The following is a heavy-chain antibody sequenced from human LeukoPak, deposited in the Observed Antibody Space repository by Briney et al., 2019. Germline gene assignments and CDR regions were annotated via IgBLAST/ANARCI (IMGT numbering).Heavy chain of an antibody. CDR1: GFTFSIYA. CDR2: ITSSGEST. D-gene: IGHD3-22*01. V-gene: IGHV3-23*01. J-gene: IGHJ4*02. CDR3: VKDRPNYYHSTGHYYRRNGDC. Sequence: PGGSLRLSCVASGFTFSIYAMSWVRQAPGKGLEWVSSITSSGESTYYAGSVKGQFTISRDNSKSTLYLQMNSLRAEDTAVYYCVKDRPNYYHSTGHYYRRNGDCWGQGTLVTVSS.